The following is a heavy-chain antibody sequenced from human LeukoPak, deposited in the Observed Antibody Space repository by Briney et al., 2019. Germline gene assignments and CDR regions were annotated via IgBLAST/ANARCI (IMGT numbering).Heavy chain of an antibody. CDR1: GFTFSSYG. J-gene: IGHJ6*02. D-gene: IGHD2-2*01. Sequence: GGSLRLSCAASGFTFSSYGMHWVRQAPGKGLEWVAGISYDGSNKYYADSVKGRFTISRDNSKNTLYLQMNSLIAEDTAVYYCAKDIVVVPAAMKYYYYYGMDVWGQGTTVTVSS. CDR2: ISYDGSNK. CDR3: AKDIVVVPAAMKYYYYYGMDV. V-gene: IGHV3-30*18.